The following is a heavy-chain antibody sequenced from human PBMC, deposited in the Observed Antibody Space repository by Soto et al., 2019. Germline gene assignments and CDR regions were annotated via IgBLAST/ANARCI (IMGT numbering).Heavy chain of an antibody. V-gene: IGHV3-7*03. CDR2: IKEDGSEN. CDR1: GFNFSTYW. J-gene: IGHJ4*02. CDR3: ARDSSLDC. Sequence: EVQLVESGGGLVQPGGSLRLSCAASGFNFSTYWMTWVRQAPGKGLEWVANIKEDGSENYYVDSVKGRFTLSRDNAKNSVYLQMNSLRAEDTAVYYCARDSSLDCWGQGTRVSFSA.